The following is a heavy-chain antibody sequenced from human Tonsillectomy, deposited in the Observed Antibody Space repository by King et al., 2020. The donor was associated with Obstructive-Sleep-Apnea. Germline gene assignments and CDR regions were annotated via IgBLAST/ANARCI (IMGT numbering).Heavy chain of an antibody. D-gene: IGHD3-9*01. CDR1: GYTFTSYD. Sequence: VQLVESGAEVKKPGASVKVSCKASGYTFTSYDVNWVRQATGQGLEWMGWMNSNSGDTGYALKFHGRLNMTRNTSTNTAYMELSSLRSEDTAVYYCARAFYDILGSYYSPPDYWGQGTLVTVSS. CDR3: ARAFYDILGSYYSPPDY. V-gene: IGHV1-8*01. J-gene: IGHJ4*02. CDR2: MNSNSGDT.